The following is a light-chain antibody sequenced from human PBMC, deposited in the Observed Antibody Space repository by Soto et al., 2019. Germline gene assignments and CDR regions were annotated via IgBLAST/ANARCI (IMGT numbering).Light chain of an antibody. J-gene: IGLJ1*01. Sequence: QSVLTQPPSASGTPGQKVTISCSGSSSNIESNYVYWYQHLPGTAPKLLIYRNSQRPSGVPDRVSGSKSGTSASLAISGLRSEDEADYYCAAWDDSLSGYVFGTGTKVTVL. V-gene: IGLV1-47*01. CDR1: SSNIESNY. CDR3: AAWDDSLSGYV. CDR2: RNS.